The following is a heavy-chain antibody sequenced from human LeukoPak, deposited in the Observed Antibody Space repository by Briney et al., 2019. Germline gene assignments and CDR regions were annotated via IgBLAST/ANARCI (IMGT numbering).Heavy chain of an antibody. CDR2: TYYRSKWYN. CDR3: ALARYCSGGSCYSGYYGMDV. Sequence: SQTLSLTCAISGDSVSSNSAAWHWIRQSPSRGLEWLGRTYYRSKWYNDYAVSVKSRITINPDTSKNQFSLQLNSVTPEDTAVYYCALARYCSGGSCYSGYYGMDVWGQGTTVTVSS. V-gene: IGHV6-1*01. CDR1: GDSVSSNSAA. J-gene: IGHJ6*02. D-gene: IGHD2-15*01.